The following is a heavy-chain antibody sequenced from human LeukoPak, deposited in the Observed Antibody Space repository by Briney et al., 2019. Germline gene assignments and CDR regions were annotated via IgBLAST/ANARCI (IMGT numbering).Heavy chain of an antibody. J-gene: IGHJ4*02. D-gene: IGHD5-24*01. CDR1: GFTFNSYA. V-gene: IGHV3-23*01. CDR3: AKRAGYNSNYFDY. CDR2: ISRSGSST. Sequence: GGALRLSCAASGFTFNSYAMSWVRQAPGRGLEWVSAISRSGSSTYYADSVKGRFTISRDNSRNTLSLQMNSLRAEDTAVYYCAKRAGYNSNYFDYWGQGTLVTVSS.